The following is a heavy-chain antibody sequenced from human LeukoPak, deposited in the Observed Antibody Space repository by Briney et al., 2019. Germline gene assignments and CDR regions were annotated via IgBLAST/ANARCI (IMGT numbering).Heavy chain of an antibody. Sequence: GGSLRLSCAASGYTFSRHGMHWVRQAPGKGLEWVAVISYDGSNKYYADSVKGRFTISRDNSKNTLYLQMNSLRAEDTAVYYCANIAAAGPLWGQGTLVTVSS. D-gene: IGHD6-13*01. J-gene: IGHJ4*02. CDR1: GYTFSRHG. CDR2: ISYDGSNK. CDR3: ANIAAAGPL. V-gene: IGHV3-30*18.